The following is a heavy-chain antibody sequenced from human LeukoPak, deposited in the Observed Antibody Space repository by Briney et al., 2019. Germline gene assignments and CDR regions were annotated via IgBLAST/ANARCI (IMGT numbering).Heavy chain of an antibody. J-gene: IGHJ4*02. CDR3: ARATSAWYGTYFDF. V-gene: IGHV3-20*04. D-gene: IGHD6-19*01. CDR2: INWNGGST. CDR1: GFTVDDYG. Sequence: GGSLRLSCAASGFTVDDYGMSWVRHAPGKGLEWVSCINWNGGSTGYADSVKGRFTISRDNAENSLYLQMNSLRAEDTAVYYCARATSAWYGTYFDFWGQGTLVTVTS.